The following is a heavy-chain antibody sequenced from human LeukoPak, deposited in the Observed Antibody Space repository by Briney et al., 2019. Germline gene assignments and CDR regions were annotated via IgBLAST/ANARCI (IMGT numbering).Heavy chain of an antibody. J-gene: IGHJ6*02. CDR3: ARDRYDILTGSYYYYYGMDV. CDR2: IYSGGST. V-gene: IGHV3-66*01. CDR1: GFTVSSNY. D-gene: IGHD3-9*01. Sequence: GGSLRLSCAASGFTVSSNYMSWVRQAPGKGLEWVSVIYSGGSTYYADSVKGRFTISRDNSKNTLYLQMNSLRAEDTAVYYCARDRYDILTGSYYYYYGMDVWGQGTTVTVSS.